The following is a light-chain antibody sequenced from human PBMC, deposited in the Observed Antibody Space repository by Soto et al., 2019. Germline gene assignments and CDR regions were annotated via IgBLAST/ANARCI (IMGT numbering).Light chain of an antibody. CDR3: SSYTTSSTYV. Sequence: QSALTQPPSVSGSPGQSVTISCTGTSSDVGSSNRVSWYQQPPGTAPKLMIYDVSNRPSGIPDRFSGSKSGNAASLTISGLQAEDEADYYCSSYTTSSTYVFGTGTKVTVL. J-gene: IGLJ1*01. V-gene: IGLV2-18*02. CDR2: DVS. CDR1: SSDVGSSNR.